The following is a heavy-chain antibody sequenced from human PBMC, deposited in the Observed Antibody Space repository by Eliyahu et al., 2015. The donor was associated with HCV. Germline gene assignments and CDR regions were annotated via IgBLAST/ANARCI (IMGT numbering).Heavy chain of an antibody. CDR3: ARQAGGGADLT. D-gene: IGHD2-21*02. CDR1: GGSISSYY. V-gene: IGHV4-59*08. J-gene: IGHJ5*02. CDR2: TYYGGST. Sequence: QVQLQESGPGLVKPSETLSLTCXVSGGSISSYYWSWIRQPPGKGLEWIGYTYYGGSTNYNPSLKSRVTISVDTSKKQLSLKLSSVTAADTAVYYCARQAGGGADLTWGQGTLVTVSS.